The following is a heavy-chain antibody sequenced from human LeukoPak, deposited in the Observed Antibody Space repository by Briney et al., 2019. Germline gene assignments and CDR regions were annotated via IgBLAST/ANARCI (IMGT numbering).Heavy chain of an antibody. D-gene: IGHD4-17*01. CDR1: GYSISSGYC. V-gene: IGHV4-38-2*02. CDR3: ARAGYGDSDFDY. Sequence: SETLSLTCTVSGYSISSGYCWGWIWQPPGKGLEWIGTIYHDGRTYFNPSLKSRVTISLDTSKNQFSLKLSSVTAADTAVYYCARAGYGDSDFDYWGQGTLVTVSS. CDR2: IYHDGRT. J-gene: IGHJ4*02.